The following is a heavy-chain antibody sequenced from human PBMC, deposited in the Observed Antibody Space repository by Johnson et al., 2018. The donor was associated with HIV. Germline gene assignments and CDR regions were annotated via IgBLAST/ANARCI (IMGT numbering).Heavy chain of an antibody. D-gene: IGHD5-24*01. Sequence: VQLVESGGGLVQPGGSLRLSCAASGFTFSSYAMHWVRQAPGKGLEYVSAISSNGGSTYYANSVKGRFTISRDNSNNTLYLQMGSLGAEDMAVYYCARDQRWWLQSPGAFDIWGQGTMVTVSS. CDR2: ISSNGGST. CDR1: GFTFSSYA. V-gene: IGHV3-64*01. CDR3: ARDQRWWLQSPGAFDI. J-gene: IGHJ3*02.